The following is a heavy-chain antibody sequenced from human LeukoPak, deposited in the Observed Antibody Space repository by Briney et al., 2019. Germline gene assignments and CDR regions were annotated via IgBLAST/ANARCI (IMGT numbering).Heavy chain of an antibody. J-gene: IGHJ4*02. Sequence: GGSLRLSCAASGFPLSSYSINWVRQAPGKGLEWVSYISSSGSAIYYVDSVKGRFTVSRDNAKNSLFLQMNSPRAEDTAVYYCVRVQGSYFDYWGQGALVTVSS. CDR3: VRVQGSYFDY. CDR1: GFPLSSYS. D-gene: IGHD2-15*01. CDR2: ISSSGSAI. V-gene: IGHV3-48*01.